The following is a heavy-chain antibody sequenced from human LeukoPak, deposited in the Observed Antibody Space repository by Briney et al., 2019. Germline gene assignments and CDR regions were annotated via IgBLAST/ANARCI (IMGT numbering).Heavy chain of an antibody. CDR2: ISGSGGST. CDR1: GFTFSSYS. Sequence: GGSLRLSCAASGFTFSSYSMNWARQAPGKGLEWVSAISGSGGSTYYADSVKGRFTISRDNSKNTLYLQMNSLRAEDTAVYYCAKPNYYDSSGYYYETYYFDYWGQGTLVTVSS. V-gene: IGHV3-23*01. J-gene: IGHJ4*02. D-gene: IGHD3-22*01. CDR3: AKPNYYDSSGYYYETYYFDY.